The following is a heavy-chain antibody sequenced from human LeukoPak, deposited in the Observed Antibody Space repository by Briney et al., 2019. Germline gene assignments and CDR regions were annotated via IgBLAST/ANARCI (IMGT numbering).Heavy chain of an antibody. D-gene: IGHD6-19*01. CDR3: ASQGSIAVAGTAFDY. V-gene: IGHV3-48*03. CDR1: GFTFSSYE. Sequence: SGGSLRLSCAAPGFTFSSYEMNWGRQAPGKGLEWVSYISSSGSTIYYADSVKGRFTISRDNAKNSLYLQMNSLRAEDTAVYYCASQGSIAVAGTAFDYWGQGTLVTVSS. CDR2: ISSSGSTI. J-gene: IGHJ4*02.